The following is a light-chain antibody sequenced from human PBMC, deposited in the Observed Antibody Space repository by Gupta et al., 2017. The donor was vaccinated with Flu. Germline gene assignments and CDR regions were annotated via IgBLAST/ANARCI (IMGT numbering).Light chain of an antibody. CDR2: KAS. CDR1: QSISSW. V-gene: IGKV1-5*03. CDR3: QKYNSYST. Sequence: DIQMTQSPSTLSASVGDTVTITCRASQSISSWLAWYQQKPGKAPKLLIDKASSLKSGVPSRFSGSGSGTEFTLTISSLQPDDFATYYCQKYNSYSTFGQGTKVEIK. J-gene: IGKJ1*01.